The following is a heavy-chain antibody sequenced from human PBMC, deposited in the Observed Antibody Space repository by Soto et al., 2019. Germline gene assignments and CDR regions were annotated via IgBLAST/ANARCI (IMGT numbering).Heavy chain of an antibody. J-gene: IGHJ6*02. D-gene: IGHD4-17*01. CDR3: VKDKGSTVSPSEYYYNGMDV. V-gene: IGHV3-23*01. CDR1: GFIFISYA. CDR2: ISYSGGGT. Sequence: QSGGSLRLSCVASGFIFISYAMHWVRHAPVKWLEWVSGISYSGGGTYYADSVKGRLTISRHNSKNTLYLQMSSLRAEDTAVYYCVKDKGSTVSPSEYYYNGMDVWGQGTTVTVSS.